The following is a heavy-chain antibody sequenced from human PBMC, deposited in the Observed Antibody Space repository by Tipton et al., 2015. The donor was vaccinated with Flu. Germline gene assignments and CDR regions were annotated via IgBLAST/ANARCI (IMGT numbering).Heavy chain of an antibody. J-gene: IGHJ6*02. V-gene: IGHV3-49*04. CDR2: IRSKAYGGTA. Sequence: QLVQSGGGLVQPGRSLRLSCTASGFTFGDYAMSWVRQAPGKGLEWVGFIRSKAYGGTAEYAASVKGRFTISRDDSKSIAYLQMNSLKTEDTAVYYFTRDSSGDIALTVYASAPYGRDVWGQGTTVTVSS. D-gene: IGHD2-8*01. CDR1: GFTFGDYA. CDR3: TRDSSGDIALTVYASAPYGRDV.